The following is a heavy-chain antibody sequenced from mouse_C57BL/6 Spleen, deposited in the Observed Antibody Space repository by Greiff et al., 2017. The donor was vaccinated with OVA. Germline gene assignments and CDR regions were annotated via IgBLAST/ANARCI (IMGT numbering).Heavy chain of an antibody. J-gene: IGHJ1*03. D-gene: IGHD1-1*01. V-gene: IGHV1-53*01. CDR2: INPSNGGT. Sequence: QVQLQQPGTELVKPGASVKLSCKASGYTFTSYWMHWVKQRPGQGLEWIGNINPSNGGTNYNEKFKSKATLTVDKSSSTAYMQLSSLTSEDAAVYYCARWGTTVVDWYFDVWGTGTTVTVSS. CDR1: GYTFTSYW. CDR3: ARWGTTVVDWYFDV.